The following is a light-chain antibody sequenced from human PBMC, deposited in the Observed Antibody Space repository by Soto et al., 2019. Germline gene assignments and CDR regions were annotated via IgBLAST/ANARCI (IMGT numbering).Light chain of an antibody. J-gene: IGKJ4*01. CDR2: DAS. CDR1: QSVSSY. Sequence: EIVLTQSPGTLSLSPGERATLSCRASQSVSSYLAWYQQRPGQAPRLLIYDASNRATGIPAKFSGSGSGTDFTLTIRTIATEDFAVYYCQQRSNWPPTFGGGTKVDI. V-gene: IGKV3-11*01. CDR3: QQRSNWPPT.